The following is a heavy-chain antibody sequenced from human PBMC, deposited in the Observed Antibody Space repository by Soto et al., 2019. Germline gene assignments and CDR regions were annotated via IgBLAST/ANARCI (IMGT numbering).Heavy chain of an antibody. D-gene: IGHD1-7*01. V-gene: IGHV3-23*01. CDR3: AKDRRQQLGLNYYIDV. CDR1: GFTFSSYA. Sequence: GGSLRLSCAVSGFTFSSYAMSWVRQAPGKGLEWVSAISGSGGSTYYADSVKGRFTISRDNSKNTLYLQMNSLRAEDTAVYYCAKDRRQQLGLNYYIDVWGKGTTVTVSS. CDR2: ISGSGGST. J-gene: IGHJ6*03.